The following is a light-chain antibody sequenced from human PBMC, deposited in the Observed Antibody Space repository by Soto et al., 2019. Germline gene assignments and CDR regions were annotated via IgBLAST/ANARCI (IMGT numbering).Light chain of an antibody. CDR3: QQYDNLPPFT. CDR2: DAS. J-gene: IGKJ3*01. V-gene: IGKV1-33*01. CDR1: QDISNY. Sequence: DIQMTQSPSSLSASVGDRVTITCQASQDISNYLNWYQQKPGKAPKLLIYDASNLETGVPSRFSGSGSVTDFTFTISSLQPEDIATYYCQQYDNLPPFTFGPGTNVYIK.